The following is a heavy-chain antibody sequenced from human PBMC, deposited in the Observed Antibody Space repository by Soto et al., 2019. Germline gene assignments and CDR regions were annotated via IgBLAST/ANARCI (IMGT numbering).Heavy chain of an antibody. V-gene: IGHV1-2*02. CDR1: GYPFSGYY. D-gene: IGHD1-1*01. CDR2: INPDSGAT. Sequence: QVQLVQSGAEVKKPGASVQVSCQTSGYPFSGYYVHWVRQAPGQGLEWMGWINPDSGATNLAQKFGGRVTLTSAASTSTVYMGLRVTLDDTPVFLCGRGRGNATVGGFWGQGALFTVST. J-gene: IGHJ4*02. CDR3: GRGRGNATVGGF.